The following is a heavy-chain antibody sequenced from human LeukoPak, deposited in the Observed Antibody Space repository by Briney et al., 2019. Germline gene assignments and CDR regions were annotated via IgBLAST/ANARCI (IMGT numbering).Heavy chain of an antibody. CDR2: IRSKANSYAT. CDR1: GFTFSGSA. D-gene: IGHD2-2*01. J-gene: IGHJ4*02. V-gene: IGHV3-73*01. Sequence: GGSLSLSCAASGFTFSGSAMHWVRQASGKGLEWVGRIRSKANSYATAYAASVKGRFTISRDDSKNTAYLQMNSLKTEDTAAYYCTSIYCSSTSCYCYWGQGTLVTVSS. CDR3: TSIYCSSTSCYCY.